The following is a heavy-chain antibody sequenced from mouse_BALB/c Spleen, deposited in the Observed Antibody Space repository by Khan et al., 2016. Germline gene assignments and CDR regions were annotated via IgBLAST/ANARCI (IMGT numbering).Heavy chain of an antibody. D-gene: IGHD1-1*01. Sequence: EVQRVETGGGLVQSKGSLKLSCAASGFTFNTYAMNWVRQVPGKGLEWVARIRSKSYNYATYYADSVKDRFTISRDDSQSMHYLQINNLKSDETAVYYYVRGIISAYYGFPWFAYWGQGTLVTVSA. V-gene: IGHV10S3*01. CDR2: IRSKSYNYAT. CDR3: VRGIISAYYGFPWFAY. CDR1: GFTFNTYA. J-gene: IGHJ3*01.